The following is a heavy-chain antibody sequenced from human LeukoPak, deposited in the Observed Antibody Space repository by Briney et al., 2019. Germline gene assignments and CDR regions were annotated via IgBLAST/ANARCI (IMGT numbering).Heavy chain of an antibody. D-gene: IGHD5-12*01. CDR2: IIPIFGTA. V-gene: IGHV1-69*01. CDR1: GGTFSSYA. J-gene: IGHJ4*02. CDR3: ARELRGYSGYDYGFYFDY. Sequence: SVKVSCKASGGTFSSYAISWVRQAPGQGLKWMGGIIPIFGTAIYAQKFQGRVTITADESTSTAYMELSSLRSEDTAVYYCARELRGYSGYDYGFYFDYWGQGTLVTVSS.